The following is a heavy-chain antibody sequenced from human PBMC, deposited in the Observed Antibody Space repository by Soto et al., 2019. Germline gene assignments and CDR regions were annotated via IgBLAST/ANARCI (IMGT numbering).Heavy chain of an antibody. V-gene: IGHV3-11*01. CDR3: AILPIAVAGTFPHYFDY. J-gene: IGHJ4*02. CDR2: ISSSGSTI. Sequence: GGSLRLSCAASGFTFSDYYMSWIRQAPGKGLEWVSYISSSGSTIYYADSVKGRFTISRDNAKNSLYLQMNSLRAEDTAVYYCAILPIAVAGTFPHYFDYWGQGTLVTVSS. D-gene: IGHD6-19*01. CDR1: GFTFSDYY.